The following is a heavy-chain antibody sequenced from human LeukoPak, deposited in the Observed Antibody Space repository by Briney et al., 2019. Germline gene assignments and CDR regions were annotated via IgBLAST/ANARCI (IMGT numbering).Heavy chain of an antibody. V-gene: IGHV4-31*03. D-gene: IGHD2-2*01. CDR1: GGSISSGGYY. CDR3: ARDDCSSTNCYIDY. CDR2: IYYSGST. Sequence: RPSETLSLTCTVSGGSISSGGYYWSWIRQHPGKGLEWIGYIYYSGSTYYNPSLKSRVTISVDTSKNQFSLKLSSVTAADTAVYYCARDDCSSTNCYIDYWGQGTLVTVSS. J-gene: IGHJ4*02.